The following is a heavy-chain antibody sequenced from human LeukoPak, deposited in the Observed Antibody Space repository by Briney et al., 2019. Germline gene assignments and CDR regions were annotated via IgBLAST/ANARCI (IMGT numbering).Heavy chain of an antibody. V-gene: IGHV3-72*01. D-gene: IGHD6-13*01. J-gene: IGHJ4*02. CDR2: TKHKAESYIT. CDR3: ARDTAAALDH. CDR1: GFTFSDHY. Sequence: GGSLRLSCAASGFTFSDHYMDWVRQAPGKGLEWIARTKHKAESYITQYAASVEGRFISSRDDSQNSLWLQMNSLRTEDTAVYYCARDTAAALDHGGQGILVTVSS.